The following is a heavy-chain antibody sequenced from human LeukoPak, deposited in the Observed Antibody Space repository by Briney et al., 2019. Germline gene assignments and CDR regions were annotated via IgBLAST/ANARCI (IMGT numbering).Heavy chain of an antibody. J-gene: IGHJ4*02. V-gene: IGHV4-59*12. CDR1: SDSISSYY. D-gene: IGHD3-22*01. CDR3: ARGRWTRANYYDSGGYYYLFDY. CDR2: IYYSGTT. Sequence: SETLSLTCTVSSDSISSYYWSWIRQPPGKGLEWIGYIYYSGTTKYNPSLKSRVTISIDTSKNQFSLKLSSVTAADTAVYYCARGRWTRANYYDSGGYYYLFDYWGQGTLVTVSS.